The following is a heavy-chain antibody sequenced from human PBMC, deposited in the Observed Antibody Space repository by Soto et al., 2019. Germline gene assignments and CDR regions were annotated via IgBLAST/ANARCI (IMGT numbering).Heavy chain of an antibody. CDR2: IFYSGST. Sequence: ASETLSLTCTVSGGSISSGGYYWSWIRQHPGKGLEWIGYIFYSGSTYYNPSPKSRVTISVDTSKNQFSLKLSSVTAADTAVYYCASYQQSYAFDIWGQGTMVTVSS. CDR3: ASYQQSYAFDI. J-gene: IGHJ3*02. V-gene: IGHV4-31*03. CDR1: GGSISSGGYY. D-gene: IGHD2-2*01.